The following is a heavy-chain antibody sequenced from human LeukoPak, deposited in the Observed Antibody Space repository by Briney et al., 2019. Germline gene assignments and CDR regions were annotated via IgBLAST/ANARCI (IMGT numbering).Heavy chain of an antibody. CDR2: IYTSGST. CDR3: ARDQGFYPN. V-gene: IGHV4-61*02. Sequence: SETLSLTCTVSGGSISSGSYYWSWIRQPAGKGLGWIGRIYTSGSTNYNPSLKSRVTISVDTSKNQFSLKLSSVTAADTAVYYCARDQGFYPNWGQGTLVTVSS. J-gene: IGHJ4*02. CDR1: GGSISSGSYY.